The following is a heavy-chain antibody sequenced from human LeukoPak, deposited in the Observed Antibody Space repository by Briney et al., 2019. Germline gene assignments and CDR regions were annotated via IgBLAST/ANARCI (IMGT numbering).Heavy chain of an antibody. Sequence: GGSLRLSCAASGFTFNTYWMSWVRQAPGKGPEWVANIRQDESERYFADSVKGRFTISRDNAKKSVYLHMSSLRAEDTALYYCARLSAYYYGSYFYYYMDVWGKGTTVTVSS. V-gene: IGHV3-7*01. CDR3: ARLSAYYYGSYFYYYMDV. CDR1: GFTFNTYW. J-gene: IGHJ6*03. D-gene: IGHD3-10*01. CDR2: IRQDESER.